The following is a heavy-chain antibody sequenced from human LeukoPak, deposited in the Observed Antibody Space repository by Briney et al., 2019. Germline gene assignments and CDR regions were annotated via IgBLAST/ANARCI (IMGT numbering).Heavy chain of an antibody. CDR1: GGSFSGYY. V-gene: IGHV4-34*01. Sequence: ASETLSLTCAVYGGSFSGYYWSWIRQPPGKGLEWIGEINHSGSTNYNPSLKSRVTISVDTSKNQFSLKLSSVTAADTAVYYCARTYYYDSSGYDWGQGTLATVSS. D-gene: IGHD3-22*01. J-gene: IGHJ4*02. CDR3: ARTYYYDSSGYD. CDR2: INHSGST.